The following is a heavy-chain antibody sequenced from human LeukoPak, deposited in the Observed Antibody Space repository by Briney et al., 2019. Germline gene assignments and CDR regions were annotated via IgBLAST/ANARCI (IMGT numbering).Heavy chain of an antibody. Sequence: GASVKLSCKASGGTFSSYAISWVRQAPGQGLGWMGGIIPIFGTANYAQKFQGRVTITADKSTSTAYMELSSLRSEDTAVYYCASPVAVAGPMVPRSAFDIWGQGTMVTVSS. CDR3: ASPVAVAGPMVPRSAFDI. V-gene: IGHV1-69*06. D-gene: IGHD6-19*01. J-gene: IGHJ3*02. CDR1: GGTFSSYA. CDR2: IIPIFGTA.